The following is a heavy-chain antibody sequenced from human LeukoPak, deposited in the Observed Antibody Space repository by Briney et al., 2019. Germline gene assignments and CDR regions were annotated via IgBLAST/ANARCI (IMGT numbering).Heavy chain of an antibody. CDR2: ISAGNGNT. CDR1: GYTFTSYA. CDR3: ARDSGSGSNDY. D-gene: IGHD1-26*01. Sequence: ASVTVSCTASGYTFTSYAIHWVRQAPGQRLEWMGWISAGNGNTKYSQNFQGRVTFISNTSATTAFMELSSLRSEDAAVYYCARDSGSGSNDYWGQGTLVTVSS. V-gene: IGHV1-3*01. J-gene: IGHJ4*02.